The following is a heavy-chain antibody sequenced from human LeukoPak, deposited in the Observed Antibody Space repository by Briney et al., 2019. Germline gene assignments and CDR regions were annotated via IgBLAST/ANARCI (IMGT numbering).Heavy chain of an antibody. CDR1: GYTFTGYY. CDR3: ARGGRDYNHGRELDY. V-gene: IGHV1-2*06. J-gene: IGHJ4*02. CDR2: INPNSGGT. Sequence: ASVKVSCKASGYTFTGYYMHWVRQAPGQGLEWMGRINPNSGGTNYAQKFQGRVTMTRDTSISTAYMELSRLRSDDTAVYYCARGGRDYNHGRELDYWGQGTLVTVSS. D-gene: IGHD3-16*01.